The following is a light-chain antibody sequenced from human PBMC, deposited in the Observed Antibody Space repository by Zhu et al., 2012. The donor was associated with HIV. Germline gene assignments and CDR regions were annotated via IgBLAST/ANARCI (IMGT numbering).Light chain of an antibody. Sequence: IQMTQSPSTLSASVGDTVTITCRASQFIDNWLAWYQQKPGKAPNVLIYKASNLRSGVPSRFSGSGSGTEFTLTINSLQPDDFATYYCQQYYTPSYAFGQGTKLQIK. CDR1: QFIDNW. CDR3: QQYYTPSYA. V-gene: IGKV1-5*03. J-gene: IGKJ2*01. CDR2: KAS.